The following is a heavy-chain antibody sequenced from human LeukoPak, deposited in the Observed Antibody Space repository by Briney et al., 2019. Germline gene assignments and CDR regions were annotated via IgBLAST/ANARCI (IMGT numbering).Heavy chain of an antibody. CDR2: IYYSGST. J-gene: IGHJ5*02. V-gene: IGHV4-59*01. Sequence: NPSETLSLTCTVSGGSISSYYWSWIRQPPGKGLEWIGYIYYSGSTNYNPSLKSRVTISVDTSKNQFSLKLSSVTAADTAVYYCARTKYYDFWSGYHPSSNWFDPWGQGTLVTVSS. CDR3: ARTKYYDFWSGYHPSSNWFDP. CDR1: GGSISSYY. D-gene: IGHD3-3*01.